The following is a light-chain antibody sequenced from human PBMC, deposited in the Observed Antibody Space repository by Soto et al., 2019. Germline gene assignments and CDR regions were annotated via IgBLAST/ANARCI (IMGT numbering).Light chain of an antibody. CDR3: QQYGSSPPSIT. CDR1: QSVSSSY. J-gene: IGKJ5*01. V-gene: IGKV3-20*01. Sequence: EVVMTQSPGTLSLPPGERATLSCRASQSVSSSYLAWYQQKPGQAPRLLISGASSRATGIPARFSGSGSGTDFTLTISRLEPEDFAVYYCQQYGSSPPSITFGQGTRLEIK. CDR2: GAS.